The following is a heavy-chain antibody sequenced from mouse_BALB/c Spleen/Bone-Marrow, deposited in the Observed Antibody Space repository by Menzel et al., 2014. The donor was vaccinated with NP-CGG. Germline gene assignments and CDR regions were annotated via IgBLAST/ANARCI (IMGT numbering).Heavy chain of an antibody. V-gene: IGHV1S41*01. CDR1: GYTFTSYW. CDR2: IAPGSGST. J-gene: IGHJ1*01. CDR3: ARSRDGCFDF. Sequence: DLVKLGASVKLSCKASGYTFTSYWINWIKQRPGQGLEWIGRIAPGSGSTYYNEMFKGKATLTVDTSSSTAYIQLSSLSSEDSAVYFCARSRDGCFDFWGAGTTVTVSS. D-gene: IGHD2-3*01.